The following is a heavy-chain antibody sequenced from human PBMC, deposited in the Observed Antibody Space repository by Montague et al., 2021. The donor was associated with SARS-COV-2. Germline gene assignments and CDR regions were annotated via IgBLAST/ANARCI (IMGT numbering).Heavy chain of an antibody. CDR2: IYYSGST. V-gene: IGHV4-61*01. Sequence: SETLSLTCTVSGGSVSSGSYYWSWIRQPPGKGLEWIGYIYYSGSTNYNPSLKSRVTISVDTSKNQFSLKLSSVTAADTAVYNCARDRGGGLGGVITAYYFDYWGQGTLVTVSS. J-gene: IGHJ4*02. D-gene: IGHD3-16*01. CDR3: ARDRGGGLGGVITAYYFDY. CDR1: GGSVSSGSYY.